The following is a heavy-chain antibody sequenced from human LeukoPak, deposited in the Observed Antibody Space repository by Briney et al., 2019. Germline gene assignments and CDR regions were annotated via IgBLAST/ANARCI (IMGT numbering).Heavy chain of an antibody. CDR2: ISSSDTYT. V-gene: IGHV3-11*06. CDR1: GFTFSDYY. D-gene: IGHD6-19*01. CDR3: ARGPYSSGSSADY. J-gene: IGHJ4*02. Sequence: PGGSLRLSCAASGFTFSDYYMSSIRQAPGKGLEWVSYISSSDTYTNYAASVKGRFTNSRDNAKNSLYLKMNSLRAEDTAVYYCARGPYSSGSSADYWGQGTLVTVSS.